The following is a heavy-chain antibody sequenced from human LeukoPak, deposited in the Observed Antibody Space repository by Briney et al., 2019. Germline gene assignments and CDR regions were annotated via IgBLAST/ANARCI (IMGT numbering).Heavy chain of an antibody. CDR3: ARPQVGATSIAQYDY. V-gene: IGHV3-48*03. D-gene: IGHD1-26*01. CDR1: GFTFSSYE. Sequence: GGSLRLSCAASGFTFSSYEMNWVRQAPGKGLEWVSYISSSGSTIYYADSVKGRFTISRDNAKNSLYLQMNSLRAEDTAVYYYARPQVGATSIAQYDYWGQGTLVTVSS. J-gene: IGHJ4*02. CDR2: ISSSGSTI.